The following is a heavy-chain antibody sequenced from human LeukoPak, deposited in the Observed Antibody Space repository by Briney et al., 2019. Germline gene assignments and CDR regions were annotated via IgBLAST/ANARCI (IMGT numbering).Heavy chain of an antibody. CDR1: GYSISSGYY. Sequence: SETLSLTCAVSGYSISSGYYWGWIRQPPGKGLEWIGSIYHSGSTYYNPSLKSRVTISVDTSKNQFSLKLSSVTAADTAVYYCARRRILPYYCGSGSPFPFDYWGQGTLVTVSS. V-gene: IGHV4-38-2*01. CDR3: ARRRILPYYCGSGSPFPFDY. CDR2: IYHSGST. J-gene: IGHJ4*02. D-gene: IGHD3-10*01.